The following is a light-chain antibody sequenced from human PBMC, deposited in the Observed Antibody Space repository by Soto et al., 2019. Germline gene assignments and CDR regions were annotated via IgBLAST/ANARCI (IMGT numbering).Light chain of an antibody. V-gene: IGKV1-9*01. Sequence: DIQLTQSPSFLSASVGDRVTITCRASQGINHYVAWYQQKPGKAPKCLIYGASSLQSGVPSRFSGSGSWAEFTLSISSLQPEDFATYYWQHVYSYPLTFGGGTRVEIK. CDR1: QGINHY. CDR3: QHVYSYPLT. CDR2: GAS. J-gene: IGKJ4*01.